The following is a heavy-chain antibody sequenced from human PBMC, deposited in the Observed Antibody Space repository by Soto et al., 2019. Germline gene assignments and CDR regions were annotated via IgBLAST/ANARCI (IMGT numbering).Heavy chain of an antibody. Sequence: GGSLRLSCAASGFLFSDSSMHWVRQAPGKGLEWVGRIKSRANNFATAYVASVKGRFTISRDDSENTAYLEMSSLKIEDTAVYYCARQEGIGKYYYYGMDVWGQGTTVTVSS. D-gene: IGHD3-10*01. CDR2: IKSRANNFAT. J-gene: IGHJ6*02. V-gene: IGHV3-73*01. CDR1: GFLFSDSS. CDR3: ARQEGIGKYYYYGMDV.